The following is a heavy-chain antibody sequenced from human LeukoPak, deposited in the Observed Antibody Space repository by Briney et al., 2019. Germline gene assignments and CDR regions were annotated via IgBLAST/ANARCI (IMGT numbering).Heavy chain of an antibody. V-gene: IGHV1-46*01. J-gene: IGHJ6*02. D-gene: IGHD2-15*01. CDR2: INPSGGST. CDR1: GYTFTSYY. CDR3: ARAYCSGGSCYNWGRSLYYYYGMDV. Sequence: ASVKVSCKASGYTFTSYYMHWVRQAPGQGLEWMGIINPSGGSTSYAQKFQGRVTMTRDTSTSTVYMELSSLRSEDTAVYYCARAYCSGGSCYNWGRSLYYYYGMDVWGQGTTVTVSS.